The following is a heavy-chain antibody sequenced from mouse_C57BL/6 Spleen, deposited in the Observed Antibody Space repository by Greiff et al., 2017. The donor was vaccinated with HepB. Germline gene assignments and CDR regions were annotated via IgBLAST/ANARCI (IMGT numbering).Heavy chain of an antibody. CDR3: ARYGWSYYAMDY. CDR1: GYTFTSYG. Sequence: VQLQQSGAELARPGASVKLSCKASGYTFTSYGISWVKQRTGQGLEWIGEIYPRSGNTYYNEKFKGKATLTADKSSSTAYMELRSLTSEDSAVNFCARYGWSYYAMDYWGQGTSVTVSS. J-gene: IGHJ4*01. V-gene: IGHV1-81*01. CDR2: IYPRSGNT. D-gene: IGHD2-3*01.